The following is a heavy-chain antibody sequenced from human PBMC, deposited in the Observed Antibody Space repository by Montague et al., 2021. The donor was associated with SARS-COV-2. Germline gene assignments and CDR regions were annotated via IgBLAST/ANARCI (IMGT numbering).Heavy chain of an antibody. J-gene: IGHJ4*02. CDR2: ISATGSYI. V-gene: IGHV3-21*01. CDR3: AADPEVQKHRLAHFDY. CDR1: GLSFSDYD. D-gene: IGHD6-25*01. Sequence: SLRLSYAASGLSFSDYDMNWVRQAPGKGLEWVSSISATGSYIYYGDSAKGRFAISRDNAKKSPYLQMDSLRAEDTAVYYCAADPEVQKHRLAHFDYWGQGTLVTVSS.